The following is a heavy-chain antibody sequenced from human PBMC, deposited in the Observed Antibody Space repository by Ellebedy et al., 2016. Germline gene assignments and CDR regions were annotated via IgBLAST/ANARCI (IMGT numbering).Heavy chain of an antibody. CDR3: AKEVKLVGSPNNWFDP. V-gene: IGHV3-23*01. J-gene: IGHJ5*02. CDR1: GFTFSTYA. D-gene: IGHD1-1*01. CDR2: ISDTGGST. Sequence: GESLKISCACATSGFTFSTYAMSWVRQAPGKGLEWVSAISDTGGSTYYADSVKGQFTISRDNSKNTLYLQMNSLRAEDTAVYYCAKEVKLVGSPNNWFDPWGQGTLVTVSS.